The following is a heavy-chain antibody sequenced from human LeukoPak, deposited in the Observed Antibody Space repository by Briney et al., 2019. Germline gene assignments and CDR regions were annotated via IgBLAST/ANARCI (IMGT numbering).Heavy chain of an antibody. CDR1: GFTFSSYS. D-gene: IGHD6-13*01. J-gene: IGHJ5*02. CDR2: ISPSNTTT. CDR3: AKDPSSAAALQYNWFDP. Sequence: GGSLRLSCAASGFTFSSYSMNWVRQTPGKGLEWLSYISPSNTTTYYADSVKGRFTISRDNAKNSLDLQMNSLRAEDTALYYCAKDPSSAAALQYNWFDPWGQGTLVTVSS. V-gene: IGHV3-48*01.